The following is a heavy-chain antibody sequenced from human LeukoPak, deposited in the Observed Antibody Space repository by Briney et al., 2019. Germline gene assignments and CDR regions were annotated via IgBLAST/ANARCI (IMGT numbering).Heavy chain of an antibody. D-gene: IGHD6-13*01. J-gene: IGHJ3*02. V-gene: IGHV3-9*03. CDR1: GFTFDDYA. Sequence: GRSLRLSCAASGFTFDDYAMHWVRQAPGKGLEWVSGISWNSGSIGYADSVKGRFTISRDNAKNSLYLQMNSLRAEDMALYYCAKDAGIAAGWGAFDNWGQGTMVTVSS. CDR2: ISWNSGSI. CDR3: AKDAGIAAGWGAFDN.